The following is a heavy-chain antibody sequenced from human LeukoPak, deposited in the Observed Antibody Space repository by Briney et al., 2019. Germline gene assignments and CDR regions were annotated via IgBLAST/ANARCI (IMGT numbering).Heavy chain of an antibody. D-gene: IGHD3-9*01. J-gene: IGHJ6*02. V-gene: IGHV4-61*05. CDR1: GGSISSSSYY. CDR2: IYYSGST. Sequence: SETLSLTCTVSGGSISSSSYYWGWIRQPPGKGLEWIGYIYYSGSTNYNPSLKSRVTISLDTSKTQFSLRLSSVTAADTAVYYCARASTYYDILTGYRYYYYGMDVWGQGTTVTVSS. CDR3: ARASTYYDILTGYRYYYYGMDV.